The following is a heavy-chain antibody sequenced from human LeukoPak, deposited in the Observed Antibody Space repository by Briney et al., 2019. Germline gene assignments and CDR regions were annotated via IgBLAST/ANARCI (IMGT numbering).Heavy chain of an antibody. CDR2: IIPIFGTA. J-gene: IGHJ4*02. CDR1: GGTFSSYA. CDR3: ARLSRIAVAEGVDY. D-gene: IGHD6-19*01. V-gene: IGHV1-69*13. Sequence: GASVKVSCKASGGTFSSYAISWVRQAPGQGLEWMGGIIPIFGTANYAQKFQGRVTITADESTSTAYMELSSLRSEDTAVYYCARLSRIAVAEGVDYWGQGTLVTVSS.